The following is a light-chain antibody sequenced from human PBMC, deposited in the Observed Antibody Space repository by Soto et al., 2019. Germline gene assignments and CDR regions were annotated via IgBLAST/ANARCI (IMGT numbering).Light chain of an antibody. V-gene: IGKV1-39*01. CDR3: QQYNSYST. CDR2: AAS. J-gene: IGKJ1*01. CDR1: QSISSY. Sequence: DIPMTESPSSLSASVGDRVTITCRASQSISSYLNWYQQKPGKAPKLLIYAASSLQSGVPSRFSGSGSGTEFTLTISSLQPDDFATYYCQQYNSYSTFGQGTKVDI.